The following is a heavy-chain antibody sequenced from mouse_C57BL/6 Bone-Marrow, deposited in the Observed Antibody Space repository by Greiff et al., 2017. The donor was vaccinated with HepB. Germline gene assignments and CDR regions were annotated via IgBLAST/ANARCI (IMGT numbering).Heavy chain of an antibody. CDR3: TREDYYGSSSYFDY. D-gene: IGHD1-1*01. V-gene: IGHV5-9-1*02. J-gene: IGHJ2*01. CDR1: GFTFSSYA. Sequence: EVKVVESGEGLVKPGGSLKLSCAASGFTFSSYAMSWVRQTPEKRLEWVAYISSGGDYIYYADTVKGRFTISRDNARNTLYLQMSSLKSEDTAMYYCTREDYYGSSSYFDYWGQGTTLTVSS. CDR2: ISSGGDYI.